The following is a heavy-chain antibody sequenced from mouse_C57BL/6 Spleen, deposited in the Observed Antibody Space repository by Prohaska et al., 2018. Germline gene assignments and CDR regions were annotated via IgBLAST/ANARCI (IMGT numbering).Heavy chain of an antibody. CDR1: GYTFTDYY. CDR2: IFPGSGST. CDR3: ARRPRSGLQDYYAMDY. V-gene: IGHV1-75*01. J-gene: IGHJ4*01. Sequence: QVQLQQSGPELVKPGASVKISCKASGYTFTDYYINWVKQRPGQGLEWIGWIFPGSGSTYYNEKFKGKATLTVDTSSSTAYMLLSSLTSEDSAVYFCARRPRSGLQDYYAMDYWGQGTSVTVSS. D-gene: IGHD3-1*01.